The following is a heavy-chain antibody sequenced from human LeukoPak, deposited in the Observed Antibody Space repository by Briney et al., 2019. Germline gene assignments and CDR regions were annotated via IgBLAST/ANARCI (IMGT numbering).Heavy chain of an antibody. CDR3: AKEVGYSGFGDY. CDR1: GFTFSSYA. V-gene: IGHV3-64*01. J-gene: IGHJ4*02. Sequence: GGSLRLSCAASGFTFSSYAMHWVRQAPGKGLEYVSAISSNGGSTYYANSVKGRFTISRDNSKNTLFLQMGSLRAEDMAVYYCAKEVGYSGFGDYWGQGTLVTVSS. D-gene: IGHD5-12*01. CDR2: ISSNGGST.